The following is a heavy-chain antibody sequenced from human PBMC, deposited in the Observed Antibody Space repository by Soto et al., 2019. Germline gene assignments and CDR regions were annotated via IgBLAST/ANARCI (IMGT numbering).Heavy chain of an antibody. V-gene: IGHV1-8*01. CDR3: ARGPATAPDAY. CDR2: MNPSSGNT. D-gene: IGHD2-2*01. CDR1: GYSFKTYD. Sequence: ASVKVSCKALGYSFKTYDINWVRQASGQGLEWMGWMNPSSGNTGYAQKFQGRVSMTRDTSTNTVYMELSSLRFEDTAVYYCARGPATAPDAYWGLGTLVTVSS. J-gene: IGHJ4*02.